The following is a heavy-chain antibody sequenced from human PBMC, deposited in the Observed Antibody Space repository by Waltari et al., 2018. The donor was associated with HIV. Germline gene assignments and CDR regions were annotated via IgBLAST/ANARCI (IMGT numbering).Heavy chain of an antibody. J-gene: IGHJ4*02. D-gene: IGHD3-22*01. V-gene: IGHV3-33*01. Sequence: QVQLVESGGGVVQPGRSLRLSCAASGFISRIFDIHWVSQAPGTGLEWVAGRGYDGTKKAFADSVQVRSTISRDNSKNTLYLQMNSLRAEDTAVYYCARDSHYYDSTPFDYWGQGTLVTVSS. CDR1: GFISRIFD. CDR2: RGYDGTKK. CDR3: ARDSHYYDSTPFDY.